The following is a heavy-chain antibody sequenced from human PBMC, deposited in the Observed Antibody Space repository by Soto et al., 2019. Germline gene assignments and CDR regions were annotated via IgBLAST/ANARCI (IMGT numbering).Heavy chain of an antibody. J-gene: IGHJ5*02. CDR3: ASSGIITMVRGVRVSWFDP. V-gene: IGHV1-69*13. Sequence: SVKVSCKASGGTFSRYAISWVRQAPGQGLEWMGGIIPIFGTANYAQKFQGRVTITADESTSTAYMELSSLRSEDTAVYYCASSGIITMVRGVRVSWFDPWGQGTLVTVSS. CDR2: IIPIFGTA. D-gene: IGHD3-10*01. CDR1: GGTFSRYA.